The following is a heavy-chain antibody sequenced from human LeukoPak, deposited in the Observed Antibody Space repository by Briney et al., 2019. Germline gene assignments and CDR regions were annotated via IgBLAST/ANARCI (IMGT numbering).Heavy chain of an antibody. CDR2: ISWNSGMI. Sequence: GRSLRLSCAASGFIFDDYAMHWVRQAPGKGLEWVSGISWNSGMIGYADSVKGRFTISRDNAKNSLYLQMNSLRAEDTAVYYCARGSLVHYYGSGSYRIRAGFDSWGQGTLVTVSS. CDR3: ARGSLVHYYGSGSYRIRAGFDS. CDR1: GFIFDDYA. V-gene: IGHV3-9*01. J-gene: IGHJ4*02. D-gene: IGHD3-10*01.